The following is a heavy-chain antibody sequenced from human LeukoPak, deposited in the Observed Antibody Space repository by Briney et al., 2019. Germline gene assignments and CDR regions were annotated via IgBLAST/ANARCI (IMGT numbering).Heavy chain of an antibody. D-gene: IGHD3-22*01. J-gene: IGHJ4*02. CDR1: GYIFTAYY. Sequence: ASVKVSCKASGYIFTAYYFHWVRQAPGQGLEWMGWLNPYSGDTNFAQNFQGRVTMTRNTSISTAYMELSRLRSDDTAVYYCARDERYDSSGYPFDYWGQGTLVTVSS. CDR3: ARDERYDSSGYPFDY. CDR2: LNPYSGDT. V-gene: IGHV1-2*02.